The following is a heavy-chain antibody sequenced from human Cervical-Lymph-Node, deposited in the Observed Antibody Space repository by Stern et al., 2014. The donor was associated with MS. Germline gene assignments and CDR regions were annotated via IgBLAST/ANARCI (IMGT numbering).Heavy chain of an antibody. CDR1: GFTFTNYY. Sequence: QVQLVQSGAELKKPGASVQVSCKPSGFTFTNYYIHWLRKAPGQRHEWMGRISPKNGDTNYDAKFQGRVTMTRDTSVDLVSLEVTRLRFDDTAVYYCAENMDVWGQGTTVTVSS. J-gene: IGHJ6*02. CDR2: ISPKNGDT. V-gene: IGHV1-2*02. CDR3: AENMDV.